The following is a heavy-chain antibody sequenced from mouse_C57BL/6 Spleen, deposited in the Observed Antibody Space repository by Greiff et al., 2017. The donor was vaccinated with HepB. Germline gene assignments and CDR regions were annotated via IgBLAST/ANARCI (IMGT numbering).Heavy chain of an antibody. V-gene: IGHV5-9-1*02. CDR3: TRDCYYSNYGAYWYFDV. J-gene: IGHJ1*03. CDR2: ISSGGDYI. D-gene: IGHD2-5*01. Sequence: EVKLMESGEGLVKPGGSLKLSCAASGFTFSSYAMSWVRQTPEKRLEWVAYISSGGDYIYYADTVKGRFTISRDNARNTLYLQMSSLKSEDTAMYYCTRDCYYSNYGAYWYFDVWGTGTTVTVSS. CDR1: GFTFSSYA.